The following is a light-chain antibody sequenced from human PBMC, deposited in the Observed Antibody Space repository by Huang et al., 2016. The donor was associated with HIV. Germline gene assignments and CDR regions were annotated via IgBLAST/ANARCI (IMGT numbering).Light chain of an antibody. J-gene: IGKJ4*01. V-gene: IGKV3-15*01. CDR3: QQYNDWLT. CDR2: GAS. CDR1: QSVSGN. Sequence: EIVMTQSPATLSVSPGERATLSCRASQSVSGNLAWYQQKPGQAPRLLIYGASPRATGIPARFSGSGSGTEFTLTISSLQSEDFAVYYCQQYNDWLTFGGGTKVDIK.